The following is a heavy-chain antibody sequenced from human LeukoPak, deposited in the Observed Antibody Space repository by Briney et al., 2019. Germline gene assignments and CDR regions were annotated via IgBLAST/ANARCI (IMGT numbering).Heavy chain of an antibody. Sequence: GASVKVSCKASGYTFTSYYMHWVRQAPGQGLEWMGIINPSGGSTSYAQKFQGRVTMTRDMSTSTVYVELSSLRSEDTAVYYCAREGGSGSYWPPPDYWGQGTLVTVSS. CDR2: INPSGGST. CDR1: GYTFTSYY. CDR3: AREGGSGSYWPPPDY. D-gene: IGHD1-26*01. J-gene: IGHJ4*02. V-gene: IGHV1-46*01.